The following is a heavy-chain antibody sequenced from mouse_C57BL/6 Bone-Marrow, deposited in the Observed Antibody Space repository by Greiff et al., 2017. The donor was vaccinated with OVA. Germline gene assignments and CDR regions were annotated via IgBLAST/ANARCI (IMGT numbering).Heavy chain of an antibody. J-gene: IGHJ4*01. Sequence: EVKVEESGGGLVKPGGSLKLSCAASGFTFSSYAMSWVRQTPEKRLEWVATISDGGSYTYYPDNVKGRFTISRDNAKNNLYLQMSHLKSEDTAMYYCAGYDVRYAMDYWGQGTSVTVSS. CDR1: GFTFSSYA. V-gene: IGHV5-4*03. D-gene: IGHD2-2*01. CDR3: AGYDVRYAMDY. CDR2: ISDGGSYT.